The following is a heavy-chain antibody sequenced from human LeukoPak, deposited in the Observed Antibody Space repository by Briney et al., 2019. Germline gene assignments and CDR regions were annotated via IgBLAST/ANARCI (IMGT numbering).Heavy chain of an antibody. CDR3: ARGGDYGDYYYYYGMDV. CDR1: GYTFTSYY. V-gene: IGHV1-46*01. J-gene: IGHJ6*01. D-gene: IGHD4-17*01. CDR2: INPIGGST. Sequence: ASVKVPCNACGYTFTSYYMHWLRQVPGQGRKWMEIINPIGGSTSYAQKFQGRVTITRDTSTRQVYMQLRSLRSEDTAMYYCARGGDYGDYYYYYGMDVWREGATVTVCS.